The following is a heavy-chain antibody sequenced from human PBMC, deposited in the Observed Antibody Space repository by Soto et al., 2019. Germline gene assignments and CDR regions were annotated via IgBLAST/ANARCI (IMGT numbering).Heavy chain of an antibody. CDR1: GFTFSSYA. CDR3: AKDGASGSYPPYYYFGMDV. V-gene: IGHV3-23*01. Sequence: EVQLLESGGGLVQPGGSLRLSCAASGFTFSSYAMSWVRQAPGKGLEWVSTISGSGGNAYYADSVKGRFSISRDNSKNTLNLQMTSLRADDTAVYYCAKDGASGSYPPYYYFGMDVWGQGTTVTVSS. J-gene: IGHJ6*02. D-gene: IGHD1-26*01. CDR2: ISGSGGNA.